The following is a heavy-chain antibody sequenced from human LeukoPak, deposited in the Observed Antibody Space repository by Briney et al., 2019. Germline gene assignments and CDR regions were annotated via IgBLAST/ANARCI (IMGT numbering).Heavy chain of an antibody. J-gene: IGHJ4*02. V-gene: IGHV4-59*01. CDR2: IYYSGST. Sequence: SETLSLTCTVSGGYIRSYYWSWIRQPPGKGLEWIGYIYYSGSTNYNPSLKRRVTILVDTSKNQFSLKLSSVTAADTAVYYRARARPYYYDSSGYYFPFDYWGQGTLVTVSS. CDR1: GGYIRSYY. CDR3: ARARPYYYDSSGYYFPFDY. D-gene: IGHD3-22*01.